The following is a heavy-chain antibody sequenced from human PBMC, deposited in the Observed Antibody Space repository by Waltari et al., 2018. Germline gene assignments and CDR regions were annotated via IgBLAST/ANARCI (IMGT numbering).Heavy chain of an antibody. D-gene: IGHD6-13*01. J-gene: IGHJ4*02. Sequence: EVQLVESGGGLVQPGRSLRLSCAASGFTFDDYAMHWVRQAPGKGLEWVSGISWNSGSIGYADSVKGRFTSARDNAKNSLYLQMNSLRAEDTALYYCATLAYSSSEYYFDYWGQGTLVTVSS. CDR2: ISWNSGSI. CDR3: ATLAYSSSEYYFDY. CDR1: GFTFDDYA. V-gene: IGHV3-9*01.